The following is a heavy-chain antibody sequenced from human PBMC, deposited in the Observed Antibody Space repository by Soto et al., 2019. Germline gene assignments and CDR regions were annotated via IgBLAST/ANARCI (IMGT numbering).Heavy chain of an antibody. J-gene: IGHJ4*02. V-gene: IGHV1-18*01. Sequence: QVQLVQSGAEVKKPGASVKVSCKTSGYTFTTYGISWVRQAPGQGLEWMGWISPYNGNTKYAQKLQGRVTMTADTSTSTAYMDLRSLTSDEPVVYYCTRGCFEEFVYSLDYWGQGALVTVSS. D-gene: IGHD3-10*01. CDR1: GYTFTTYG. CDR3: TRGCFEEFVYSLDY. CDR2: ISPYNGNT.